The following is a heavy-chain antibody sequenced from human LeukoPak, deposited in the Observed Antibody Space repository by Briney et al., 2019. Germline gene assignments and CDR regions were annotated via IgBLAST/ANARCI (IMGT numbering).Heavy chain of an antibody. CDR2: INHSGST. D-gene: IGHD6-19*01. Sequence: SETLSLTCTVSGGSISSGGYYWSWIRQPPGKGLEWIGEINHSGSTNYNPSLKSRFTISVDTSKNQFSLKLSSVTAADTAVYYCARRRPSVAGTRRYFDYWGQGTLVTVSS. CDR3: ARRRPSVAGTRRYFDY. V-gene: IGHV4-39*07. CDR1: GGSISSGGYY. J-gene: IGHJ4*02.